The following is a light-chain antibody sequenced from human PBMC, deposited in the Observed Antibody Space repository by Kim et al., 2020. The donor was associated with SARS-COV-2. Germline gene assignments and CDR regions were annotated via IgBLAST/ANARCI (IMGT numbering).Light chain of an antibody. CDR1: SLRSYY. V-gene: IGLV3-19*01. CDR3: NSRDSNDNVG. Sequence: SSELTQDPAVSVALGQTVRITCQGDSLRSYYATWYQQKPGQAPILVIYGKNNRPSGIPDRFSGSSSGNTASLTITGTQAGDEADYYCNSRDSNDNVGFGG. J-gene: IGLJ2*01. CDR2: GKN.